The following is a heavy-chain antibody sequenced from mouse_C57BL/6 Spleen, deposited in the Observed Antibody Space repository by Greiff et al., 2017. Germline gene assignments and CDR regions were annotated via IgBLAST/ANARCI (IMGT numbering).Heavy chain of an antibody. Sequence: EVQLQQSGAELVRPGASVKVSCTASGFHIKDYYMNWVKQRPEQGLEWIGWIDPETGDTEDASKFQVKAPITADTSSNTAYLQRSILTSEDTAVYYGTAGGTRAMGDWGQGTSVTVSS. J-gene: IGHJ4*01. V-gene: IGHV14-4*01. D-gene: IGHD4-1*01. CDR3: TAGGTRAMGD. CDR1: GFHIKDYY. CDR2: IDPETGDT.